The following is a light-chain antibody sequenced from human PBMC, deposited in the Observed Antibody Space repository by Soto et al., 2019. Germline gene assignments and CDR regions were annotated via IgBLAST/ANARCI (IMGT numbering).Light chain of an antibody. J-gene: IGKJ2*01. CDR2: GAS. CDR1: QSVSSSY. V-gene: IGKV3-20*01. Sequence: EIVLTQSPGTLSLSPGERATLSCRASQSVSSSYLAWYQQKPGQAPRLLIYGASSRATGIPDRFSGSGSGTGFTLTISRLEPEDFAVDYGQQYGSSPYTFGQGTKLEVK. CDR3: QQYGSSPYT.